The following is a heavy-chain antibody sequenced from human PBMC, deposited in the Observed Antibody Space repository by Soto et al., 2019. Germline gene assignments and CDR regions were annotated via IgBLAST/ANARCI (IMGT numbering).Heavy chain of an antibody. V-gene: IGHV3-33*01. J-gene: IGHJ3*02. Sequence: GGSLRLSCAASGFTFSSYGMHWARQAPGKGLEWVAVIWYDGSNKYYADSVKGRFTISRDNSKNTLYLQMNSLRAEDTAVYYCARDRELIVGATSAFDIWGQGTMVTVSS. CDR1: GFTFSSYG. CDR3: ARDRELIVGATSAFDI. D-gene: IGHD1-26*01. CDR2: IWYDGSNK.